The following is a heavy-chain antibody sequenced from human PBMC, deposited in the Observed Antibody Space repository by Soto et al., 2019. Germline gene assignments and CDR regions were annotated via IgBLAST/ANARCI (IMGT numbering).Heavy chain of an antibody. CDR3: RDGSGTYYGIDH. V-gene: IGHV3-15*01. D-gene: IGHD3-10*01. CDR2: IKTKTDGEAV. J-gene: IGHJ4*02. CDR1: GLSFSKAC. Sequence: XVCLRLSCVACGLSFSKACRTWIRQAPGKGLEWVGRIKTKTDGEAVDYSAPVRGRFIISRDDSRNTVYLQMNSLKSEDTGVYYCRDGSGTYYGIDHRGQGTLVTVS.